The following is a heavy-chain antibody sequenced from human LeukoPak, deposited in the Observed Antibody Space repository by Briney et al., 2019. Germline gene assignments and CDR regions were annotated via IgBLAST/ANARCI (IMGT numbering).Heavy chain of an antibody. D-gene: IGHD2-2*01. V-gene: IGHV3-23*01. J-gene: IGHJ4*02. CDR1: GFIFSTYA. CDR3: ARYMASTTAAAVGFDY. CDR2: ISDNGAGT. Sequence: QAGGSLRLSCAASGFIFSTYAMSWVRQAPGRGLEWVSSISDNGAGTYHADAVKGRFTISRDNSKNTLYLQMNSLRPEDTAVYYCARYMASTTAAAVGFDYWGQGTLVTVSS.